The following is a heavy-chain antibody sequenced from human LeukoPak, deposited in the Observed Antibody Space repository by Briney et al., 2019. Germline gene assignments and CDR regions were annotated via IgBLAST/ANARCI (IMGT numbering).Heavy chain of an antibody. Sequence: GGSLRLSCAASGFTFSSYSMNWIRQAPGKGLEWVSSISSSSSYIYYADSVKGRFTTSRDNAKNSLYLQMNSLRAEDTAVYYCAREGAFYDSSGYYLSPLDYWGQGTLVTVSS. V-gene: IGHV3-21*01. CDR3: AREGAFYDSSGYYLSPLDY. J-gene: IGHJ4*02. D-gene: IGHD3-22*01. CDR1: GFTFSSYS. CDR2: ISSSSSYI.